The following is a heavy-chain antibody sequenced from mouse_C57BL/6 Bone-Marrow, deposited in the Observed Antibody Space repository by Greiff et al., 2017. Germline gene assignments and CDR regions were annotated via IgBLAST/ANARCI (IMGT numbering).Heavy chain of an antibody. CDR3: AHYGPGAY. CDR2: FNPGSGYT. J-gene: IGHJ3*01. D-gene: IGHD1-1*01. V-gene: IGHV1-4*01. CDR1: GYTFTSYT. Sequence: QVQLKESGAELARPGASVKMSCKASGYTFTSYTMPSVKLRPGQGLAWIGYFNPGSGYTTYNQKFKYKATLTADKASSTAYRQMSSLTSEDSAVYDGAHYGPGAYWGQVIRVNVYA.